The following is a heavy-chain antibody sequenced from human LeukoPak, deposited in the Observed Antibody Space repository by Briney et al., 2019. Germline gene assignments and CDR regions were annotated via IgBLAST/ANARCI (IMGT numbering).Heavy chain of an antibody. CDR1: GGSISSYY. Sequence: KASETLSLTCTVSGGSISSYYWSWIRQPPGKGLEWIGYIYYSRGTNYNPSLKSRVTISVNTSKNQFSLKLSSVTAADTAVYYCARVYYDYVWGSYRPDAFDIWGQGTMVTVSS. V-gene: IGHV4-59*08. CDR3: ARVYYDYVWGSYRPDAFDI. J-gene: IGHJ3*02. D-gene: IGHD3-16*02. CDR2: IYYSRGT.